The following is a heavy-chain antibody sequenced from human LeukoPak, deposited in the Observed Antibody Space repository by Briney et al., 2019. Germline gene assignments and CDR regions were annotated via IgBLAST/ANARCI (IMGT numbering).Heavy chain of an antibody. CDR1: GFTFSSYA. CDR3: AKDYSSSWYVNWFDP. J-gene: IGHJ5*02. Sequence: GGSLGLSCAASGFTFSSYAMSWVRQAPGKGLEWVSAISGSGGSTYYADSVKGRFTISRDNSKNTLYLQMNSLRAEDTAVYYCAKDYSSSWYVNWFDPWGQGTLVTVSS. CDR2: ISGSGGST. D-gene: IGHD6-13*01. V-gene: IGHV3-23*01.